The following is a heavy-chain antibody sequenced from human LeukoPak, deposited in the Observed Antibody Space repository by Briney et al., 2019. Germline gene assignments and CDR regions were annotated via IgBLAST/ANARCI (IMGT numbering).Heavy chain of an antibody. CDR3: GKDPPYYSSGSYPHS. CDR1: GFTFSSYG. D-gene: IGHD3-10*01. J-gene: IGHJ5*02. Sequence: PGGSLRLSCAASGFTFSSYGMYWVRQAPGKGLEWVAFIRYDGSNKYYADSVKGRFTISRDNSKNTLYLQMNSLRAEDTAVYYCGKDPPYYSSGSYPHSWGQGTLVTVSP. CDR2: IRYDGSNK. V-gene: IGHV3-30*02.